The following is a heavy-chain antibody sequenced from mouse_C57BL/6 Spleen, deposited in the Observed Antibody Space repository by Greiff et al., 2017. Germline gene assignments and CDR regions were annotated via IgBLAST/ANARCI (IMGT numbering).Heavy chain of an antibody. CDR1: GFSFNTYA. V-gene: IGHV10-1*01. CDR2: IRSKSNNYAA. D-gene: IGHD1-1*01. J-gene: IGHJ4*01. Sequence: EVKLQESGGGLVQPKGSLKLSCAASGFSFNTYAMNWVRQAPGKGLEWVARIRSKSNNYAAYYADSVKDRFTISRDDSESMLYLQMNNLKTEDTAMYYCVTYYYGSRDAMDYWGQGTSVTVSS. CDR3: VTYYYGSRDAMDY.